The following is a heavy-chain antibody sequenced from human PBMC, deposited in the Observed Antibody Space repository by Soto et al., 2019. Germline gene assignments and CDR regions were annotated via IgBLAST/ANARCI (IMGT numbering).Heavy chain of an antibody. J-gene: IGHJ3*02. V-gene: IGHV3-64D*09. CDR2: ISSNGGST. Sequence: GGSLRLSCSASGFTFSSYAMHWVRQAPGKGLEYVSAISSNGGSTYYADSVKGRFTISRDNSKNTLYLQMSSLRAEDTAVYYCVSRTYYDILTGSQRAFDIWGQGTMVTVSS. CDR1: GFTFSSYA. CDR3: VSRTYYDILTGSQRAFDI. D-gene: IGHD3-9*01.